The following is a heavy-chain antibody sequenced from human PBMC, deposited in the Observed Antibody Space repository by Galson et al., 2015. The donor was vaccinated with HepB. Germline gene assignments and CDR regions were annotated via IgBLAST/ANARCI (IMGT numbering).Heavy chain of an antibody. D-gene: IGHD2-15*01. Sequence: SVKVSCKASGYTFTSYGISWVRQAPGQGLEWMGWISAYNGNTNYAQKLQGRVTMTTDTSTSTAYMELRSLRSDDTAVYYCARIGYCSGGSCSPPYDYWGQGTLVTVSS. CDR3: ARIGYCSGGSCSPPYDY. CDR2: ISAYNGNT. J-gene: IGHJ4*02. CDR1: GYTFTSYG. V-gene: IGHV1-18*01.